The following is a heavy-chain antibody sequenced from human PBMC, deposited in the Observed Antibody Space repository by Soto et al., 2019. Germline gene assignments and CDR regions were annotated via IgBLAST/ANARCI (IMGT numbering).Heavy chain of an antibody. J-gene: IGHJ4*02. Sequence: QVQLVESGGGVVQPGRSLRLSCAASGFTFSSYTMYWVRQAPGKGLEWVAVISPDGSSKSYGDSVKGRFTISTDKSKGTLYLQINSLRTEDTAVYYCARDPYDGSAYYPHYFDYWGQGTLVTVSS. CDR2: ISPDGSSK. CDR3: ARDPYDGSAYYPHYFDY. CDR1: GFTFSSYT. D-gene: IGHD3-22*01. V-gene: IGHV3-30*04.